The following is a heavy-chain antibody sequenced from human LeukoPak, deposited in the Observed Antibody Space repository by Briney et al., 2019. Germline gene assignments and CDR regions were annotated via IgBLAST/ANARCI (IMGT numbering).Heavy chain of an antibody. D-gene: IGHD5-24*01. CDR2: ISYSGST. Sequence: PSETLSLTCTVSGGSISSSSYYWGWIRQPPGKGLEWIGSISYSGSTYYNPSLKSRVTISVDTSKNQFSLKLSSVTAADTAVYYCAREGRDGYNLDYWGQGTLVTVSS. CDR3: AREGRDGYNLDY. J-gene: IGHJ4*02. CDR1: GGSISSSSYY. V-gene: IGHV4-39*02.